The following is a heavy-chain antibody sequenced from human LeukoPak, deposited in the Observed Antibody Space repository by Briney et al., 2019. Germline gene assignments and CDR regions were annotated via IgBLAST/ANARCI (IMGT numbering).Heavy chain of an antibody. D-gene: IGHD6-13*01. Sequence: GGSPRLSCAASRFTFSNYWMTWVRQAPGKGLEWVANIKEDGNEKHYVDSVKGRFTISRDNAKNSLYLQMNSLRAEDTAVYYCARDLGVAAAGTVGYFDYWGQGTLVTVSS. CDR1: RFTFSNYW. V-gene: IGHV3-7*03. J-gene: IGHJ4*02. CDR3: ARDLGVAAAGTVGYFDY. CDR2: IKEDGNEK.